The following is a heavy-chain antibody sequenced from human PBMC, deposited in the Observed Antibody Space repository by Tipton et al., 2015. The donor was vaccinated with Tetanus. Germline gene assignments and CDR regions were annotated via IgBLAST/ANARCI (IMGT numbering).Heavy chain of an antibody. CDR3: AREYSGSYCSDY. CDR1: GFTFSSYG. Sequence: SLRLSCAASGFTFSSYGMHWVRQAPGKGLEWVAVISYDGSNKYYADSVKGRFTISRDNSKNTLYLQMNSLRAEDTAVYCCAREYSGSYCSDYWGQGTRVTVSA. D-gene: IGHD1-26*01. V-gene: IGHV3-30*03. J-gene: IGHJ4*02. CDR2: ISYDGSNK.